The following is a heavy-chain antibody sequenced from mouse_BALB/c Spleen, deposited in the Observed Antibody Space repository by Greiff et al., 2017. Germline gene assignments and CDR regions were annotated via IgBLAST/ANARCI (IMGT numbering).Heavy chain of an antibody. D-gene: IGHD2-4*01. Sequence: EVRVVESGGGLVKPGGSLKLSCAASGFTFSDYYMYWVRQTPEKRLEWVATISDGGSYTYYPDSVKGRFTISRDNAKNNLYLQMSSLKSEDTAMYYCARTLYEYDEAWLAYGGQGTLVTGSA. CDR2: ISDGGSYT. V-gene: IGHV5-4*02. CDR1: GFTFSDYY. J-gene: IGHJ3*01. CDR3: ARTLYEYDEAWLAY.